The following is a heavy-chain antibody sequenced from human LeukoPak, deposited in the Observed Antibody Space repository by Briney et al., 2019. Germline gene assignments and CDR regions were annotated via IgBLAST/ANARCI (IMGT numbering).Heavy chain of an antibody. Sequence: SETLSLTCAVYGGSFSGYYWSWIRQPPGKGLEWIGEINHSGSTNYNPSLKSRVTISVDTSKNQFSLKLSSVTAADTAVYYCARGWGSRGCLTVNNWFDPWGQGTLVTVSS. J-gene: IGHJ5*02. CDR2: INHSGST. V-gene: IGHV4-34*01. CDR3: ARGWGSRGCLTVNNWFDP. CDR1: GGSFSGYY. D-gene: IGHD7-27*01.